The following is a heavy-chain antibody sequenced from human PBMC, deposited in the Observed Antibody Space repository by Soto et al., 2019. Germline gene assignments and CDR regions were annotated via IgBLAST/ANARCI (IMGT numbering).Heavy chain of an antibody. CDR2: ISYDGSNK. Sequence: QVQLVESGGGVVQPGRSLRLSCAACGFTFSSYGMHWVRQAPGKGLEWVAVISYDGSNKYYADSVKGRFTISRDNSKNTLYLQMNSLRAEDTAVYYCAKETPTYYDFWSGYDGAFDIWGQGTMVTVSS. CDR3: AKETPTYYDFWSGYDGAFDI. V-gene: IGHV3-30*18. J-gene: IGHJ3*02. CDR1: GFTFSSYG. D-gene: IGHD3-3*01.